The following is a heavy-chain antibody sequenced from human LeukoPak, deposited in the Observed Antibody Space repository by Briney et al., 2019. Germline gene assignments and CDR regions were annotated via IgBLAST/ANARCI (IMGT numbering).Heavy chain of an antibody. CDR2: IRSRANNYAT. Sequence: GGSLRLSCAASGLTFSDSAMHWVRQASGKGLEWVGRIRSRANNYATAYAASVKGRFTISRDDSKNTAYLQMDSLKTEDTAVYYCASVAWIYKDGFVHPSSIDDWGQGTLVTVSS. J-gene: IGHJ4*02. CDR3: ASVAWIYKDGFVHPSSIDD. D-gene: IGHD3-10*01. CDR1: GLTFSDSA. V-gene: IGHV3-73*01.